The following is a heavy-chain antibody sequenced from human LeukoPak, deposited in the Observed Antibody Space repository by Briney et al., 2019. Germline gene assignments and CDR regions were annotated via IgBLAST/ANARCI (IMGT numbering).Heavy chain of an antibody. V-gene: IGHV4-34*01. Sequence: SETLSLTCAVYGGSFSGYYWSWIRQPPGKGLEWIGEINHSGSTNYNPSLKSRVTMSVDTSKNQFSLKLSSVTAADTAVYYCARDHGAFYYYCSGSFISPPGYFDYWGQGTLVTVSS. D-gene: IGHD3-10*01. CDR3: ARDHGAFYYYCSGSFISPPGYFDY. J-gene: IGHJ4*02. CDR1: GGSFSGYY. CDR2: INHSGST.